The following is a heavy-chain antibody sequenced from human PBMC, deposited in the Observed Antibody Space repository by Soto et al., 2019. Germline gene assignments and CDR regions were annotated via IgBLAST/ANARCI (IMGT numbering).Heavy chain of an antibody. D-gene: IGHD6-13*01. CDR1: GYTFTSYG. CDR2: INAANGDT. Sequence: QVQLVQSGTEVKKPGASVKVSCKASGYTFTSYGIHWVRQAPGQRLEGRGWINAANGDTKYSPKFQGRVTITRDTSASTAYMELSSLRSEDTAVYYCVRRHVSATGIDWFDPWGQGTLVTVSS. V-gene: IGHV1-3*01. J-gene: IGHJ5*02. CDR3: VRRHVSATGIDWFDP.